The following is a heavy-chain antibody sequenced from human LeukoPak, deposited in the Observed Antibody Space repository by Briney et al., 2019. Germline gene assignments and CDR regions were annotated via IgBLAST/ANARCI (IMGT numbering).Heavy chain of an antibody. J-gene: IGHJ4*02. CDR1: GFTFSTYG. D-gene: IGHD4-17*01. V-gene: IGHV3-30*02. CDR2: IRYDGRNK. Sequence: GGSLRLSCAASGFTFSTYGMHWVRQAPGKGLEWVAFIRYDGRNKYYADSVKGRFTIPRDNSKNTLCLQMNSLRAEDTAVYYCAKEIWPTVTTPGHTHFDYWSQGTLVTVSS. CDR3: AKEIWPTVTTPGHTHFDY.